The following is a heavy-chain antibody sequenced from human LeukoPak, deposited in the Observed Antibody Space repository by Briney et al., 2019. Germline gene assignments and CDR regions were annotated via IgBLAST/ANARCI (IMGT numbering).Heavy chain of an antibody. J-gene: IGHJ4*02. CDR2: IIPIFGTA. V-gene: IGHV1-69*13. D-gene: IGHD5-18*01. CDR3: ARGGYSYGHDIDY. Sequence: SVKVSCKASGGTFSSYAISWVRQAPGQGLEWMGGIIPIFGTANYAQKFQGRVTITSDESTIPAYMELSRLRSEATAVYYCARGGYSYGHDIDYWGQGTLVTVSS. CDR1: GGTFSSYA.